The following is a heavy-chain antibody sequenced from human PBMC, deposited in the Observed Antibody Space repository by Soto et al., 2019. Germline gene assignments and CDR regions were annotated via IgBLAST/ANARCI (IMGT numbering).Heavy chain of an antibody. Sequence: SETLSLTCTVSDGSISSYYWSWIRQPPGKGLEWIGYIYYSGSTNYNPSLKSRVTISVDTSKNQFSLKLSSVTAADTAVYYCARGRRLELRPLYFDLWGRGTLV. J-gene: IGHJ2*01. CDR3: ARGRRLELRPLYFDL. CDR1: DGSISSYY. CDR2: IYYSGST. D-gene: IGHD1-7*01. V-gene: IGHV4-59*01.